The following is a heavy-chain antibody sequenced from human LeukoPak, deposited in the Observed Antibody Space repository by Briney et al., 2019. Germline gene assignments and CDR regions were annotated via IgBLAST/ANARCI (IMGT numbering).Heavy chain of an antibody. CDR3: ARHLGYHDSSSYLMGPYDY. CDR1: EYSFTSYW. CDR2: IYPGDSDT. D-gene: IGHD3-22*01. V-gene: IGHV5-51*01. J-gene: IGHJ4*02. Sequence: GESLKISCKGSEYSFTSYWIGWVRQMPGKGLEWMGIIYPGDSDTRYSPSFQGQVTISADKSISTAYLQWSSLKASDTAMFYCARHLGYHDSSSYLMGPYDYWGQGTLVTVSS.